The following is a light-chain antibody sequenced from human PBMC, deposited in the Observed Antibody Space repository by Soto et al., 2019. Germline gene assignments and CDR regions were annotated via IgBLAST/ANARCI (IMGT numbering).Light chain of an antibody. CDR3: QQYGSSRT. J-gene: IGKJ1*01. CDR1: QSVSSSY. CDR2: GAS. Sequence: EIVLTQSPGTLSLSPGERATLSCRASQSVSSSYLAWYQQKPGQAPRLLIYGASSRATGIPARFSGSGSRTDFTLTISRLEPEDFAVYYCQQYGSSRTFGQGTKVVIK. V-gene: IGKV3-20*01.